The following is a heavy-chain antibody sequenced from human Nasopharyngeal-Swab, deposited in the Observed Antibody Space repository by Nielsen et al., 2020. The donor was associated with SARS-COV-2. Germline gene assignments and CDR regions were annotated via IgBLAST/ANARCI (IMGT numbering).Heavy chain of an antibody. Sequence: SVKVSCKASGGTFSSYAISWVRQAPGQGREWMGGIIPIFGTANYAQKFQGRVTITADESTSTAYMELSSLRSEDTAVYYCAIMTTVTSYLFYYYYYMDVWGKGTTVTVSS. J-gene: IGHJ6*03. V-gene: IGHV1-69*13. D-gene: IGHD4-11*01. CDR1: GGTFSSYA. CDR3: AIMTTVTSYLFYYYYYMDV. CDR2: IIPIFGTA.